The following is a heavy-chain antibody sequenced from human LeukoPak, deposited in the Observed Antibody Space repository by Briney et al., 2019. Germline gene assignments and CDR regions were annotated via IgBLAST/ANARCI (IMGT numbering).Heavy chain of an antibody. V-gene: IGHV4-4*09. CDR1: GGSISSYY. J-gene: IGHJ5*02. Sequence: SETLSLTCTVSGGSISSYYWSWIRQPPGKGLEWPGYIYTSGSTNYNPSLKSRVTISVDTSKNQFSLKLSSVTAADTAVYYCARNSFRSWFDPWGQGTLVTVSS. CDR3: ARNSFRSWFDP. CDR2: IYTSGST. D-gene: IGHD4-11*01.